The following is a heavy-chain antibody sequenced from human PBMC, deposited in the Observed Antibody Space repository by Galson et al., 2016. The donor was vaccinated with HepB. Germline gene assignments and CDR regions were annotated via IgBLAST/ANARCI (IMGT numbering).Heavy chain of an antibody. CDR2: IYHSGST. CDR3: ARDRQWLAPYYYYGMDV. D-gene: IGHD6-19*01. Sequence: SETLSLTCAVSGGSISSSNWWSWVRQPPGKGLEWIGEIYHSGSTNYNPSLKSRVTISVDKSKNQFSLKLSSVTAAATAVYYCARDRQWLAPYYYYGMDVWGQGTTVTVSS. J-gene: IGHJ6*02. V-gene: IGHV4-4*02. CDR1: GGSISSSNW.